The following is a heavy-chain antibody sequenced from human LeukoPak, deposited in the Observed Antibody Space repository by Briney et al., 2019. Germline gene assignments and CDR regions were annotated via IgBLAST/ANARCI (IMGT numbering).Heavy chain of an antibody. V-gene: IGHV1-69*05. Sequence: GSSVKVSCKASGGTFSSYAISWVRQAPGQGLEWMGGIIPIFGTANYAQKFQGRVTITTDESTSTAYMELSSLRSEDTAVYYCARLGRGYSYVYDGLFDYWGQGTLVTVSS. D-gene: IGHD5-18*01. CDR2: IIPIFGTA. J-gene: IGHJ4*02. CDR1: GGTFSSYA. CDR3: ARLGRGYSYVYDGLFDY.